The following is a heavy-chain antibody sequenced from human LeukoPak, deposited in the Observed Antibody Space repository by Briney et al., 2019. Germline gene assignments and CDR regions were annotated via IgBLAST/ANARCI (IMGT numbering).Heavy chain of an antibody. CDR2: IIPIFGTA. CDR1: GGTFSSYA. J-gene: IGHJ6*02. Sequence: ASVMVSCKASGGTFSSYAISWVRQAPGQGLEWMGGIIPIFGTANYAQKFQGRVTITADESTSTAYMELSSLRSEDTAVYYCARALVTTEALDGMDVWGQGTTVTVSS. D-gene: IGHD4-17*01. V-gene: IGHV1-69*13. CDR3: ARALVTTEALDGMDV.